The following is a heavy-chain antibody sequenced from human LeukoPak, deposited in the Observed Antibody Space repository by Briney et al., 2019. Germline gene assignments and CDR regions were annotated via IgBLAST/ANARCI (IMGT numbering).Heavy chain of an antibody. J-gene: IGHJ4*02. D-gene: IGHD3-10*01. CDR3: ARLDYYGSGSQNYFDY. CDR2: ISYDGSNK. Sequence: GRSLRLSCAASGFTFSSYAMHWVRQAPGKGLEWVAVISYDGSNKYYADSVKGRFTISRDNSKNTLYLQMNSLRAEDTAVYYCARLDYYGSGSQNYFDYWGQGTLVTVSS. V-gene: IGHV3-30*04. CDR1: GFTFSSYA.